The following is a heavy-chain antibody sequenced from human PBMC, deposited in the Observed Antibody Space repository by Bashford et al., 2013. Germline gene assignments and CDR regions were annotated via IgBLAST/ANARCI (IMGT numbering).Heavy chain of an antibody. D-gene: IGHD6-13*01. CDR2: ISGSSRFA. J-gene: IGHJ3*02. CDR3: ARDQAASGISDAFDI. Sequence: RQAPGKGLEWLSYISGSSRFANYADSVKGRFTISRDNAKNSLYLQMNSLRVEDTAVYYCARDQAASGISDAFDIWGQGTMVTVSS. V-gene: IGHV3-11*05.